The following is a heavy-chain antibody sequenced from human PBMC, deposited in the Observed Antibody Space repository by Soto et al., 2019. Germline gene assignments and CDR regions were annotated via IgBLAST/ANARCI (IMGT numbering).Heavy chain of an antibody. CDR1: GFPFSSYW. CDR3: VGVSLTGS. Sequence: EVHLVDSGGGLVQPGGSLRLSCVASGFPFSSYWMSWVRQAPGKGLEWVANIKEDGRDKYYVDSVKGRFTISRDNAKNSLYLKMNHMRGEDTAVYYCVGVSLTGSWGQGTLVAVSS. D-gene: IGHD3-9*01. V-gene: IGHV3-7*01. CDR2: IKEDGRDK. J-gene: IGHJ5*02.